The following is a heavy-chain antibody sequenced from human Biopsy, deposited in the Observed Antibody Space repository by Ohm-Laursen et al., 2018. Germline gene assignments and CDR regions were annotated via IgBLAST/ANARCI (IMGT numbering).Heavy chain of an antibody. Sequence: SVKVSCKASGYTFTDYSLHWVRQAPGQGLEWMGWVNPNSGATNYAQKFQGRVTMTRDTSMSTAYMELNRLRSDDTAVYYCARGGLNYWYFDLWGRGTLVTVSS. D-gene: IGHD1-26*01. CDR2: VNPNSGAT. CDR3: ARGGLNYWYFDL. CDR1: GYTFTDYS. V-gene: IGHV1-2*02. J-gene: IGHJ2*01.